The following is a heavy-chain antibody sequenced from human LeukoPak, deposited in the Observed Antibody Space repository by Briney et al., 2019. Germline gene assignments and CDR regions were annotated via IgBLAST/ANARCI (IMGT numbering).Heavy chain of an antibody. J-gene: IGHJ4*02. D-gene: IGHD4-17*01. CDR3: AKEPTVTIEGYFDY. CDR1: GFTFSTYN. V-gene: IGHV3-48*02. CDR2: ISSGSEIT. Sequence: GGSLRLSCVASGFTFSTYNMNWVRQAPGKGLEWVSFISSGSEITYYADSVKGRFTVSRDNDKKSLYLQMNSLRDVDTAVYYCAKEPTVTIEGYFDYWGQGTLVTVSS.